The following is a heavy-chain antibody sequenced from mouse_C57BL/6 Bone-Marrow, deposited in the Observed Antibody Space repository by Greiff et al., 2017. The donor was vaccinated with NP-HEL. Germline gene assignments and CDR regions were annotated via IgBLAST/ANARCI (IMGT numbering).Heavy chain of an antibody. D-gene: IGHD1-1*01. CDR2: IDPSDSYT. CDR3: ARWCTGAMDY. CDR1: GYTFTSYW. J-gene: IGHJ4*01. V-gene: IGHV1-50*01. Sequence: QVQLQQPGAELVKPGASVKLSCKASGYTFTSYWMQWVKQRPGQGLEWIGEIDPSDSYTNYNQKFKGKATLTVDTSSSPAYMQLSSLTSEDSAVYYCARWCTGAMDYWGQGTSVTVSS.